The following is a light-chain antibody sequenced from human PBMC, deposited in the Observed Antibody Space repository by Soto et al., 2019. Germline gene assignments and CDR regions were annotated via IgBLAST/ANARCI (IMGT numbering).Light chain of an antibody. Sequence: SYELTQPPSVSVSPGQTASITCSGDKLGDKYACWYQQKPGQSPVLVIYQDSKRPSGIPERFSGSNSGNTATLTISGTQAMDEADYYCREWDSSTACVVFGGGTKLTVL. J-gene: IGLJ2*01. CDR3: REWDSSTACVV. V-gene: IGLV3-1*01. CDR2: QDS. CDR1: KLGDKY.